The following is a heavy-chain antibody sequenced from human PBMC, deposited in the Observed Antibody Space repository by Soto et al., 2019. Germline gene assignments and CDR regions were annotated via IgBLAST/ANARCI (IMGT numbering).Heavy chain of an antibody. J-gene: IGHJ3*02. V-gene: IGHV4-59*01. CDR3: ARAPIVDTATPLGDALDI. Sequence: SETLSLTCTVSGGSISSYYWSWIRQPPGKGLEWIGYIYYSGSTNYNPSLKSRVTISVDTSKNQFSLKLSSVTAADTAVYYCARAPIVDTATPLGDALDIWGQGTMVTVSS. CDR2: IYYSGST. D-gene: IGHD5-18*01. CDR1: GGSISSYY.